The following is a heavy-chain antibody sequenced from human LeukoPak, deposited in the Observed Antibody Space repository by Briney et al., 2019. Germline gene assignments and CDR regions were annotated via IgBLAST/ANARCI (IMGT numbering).Heavy chain of an antibody. J-gene: IGHJ4*02. D-gene: IGHD2-8*01. CDR1: AVSVNAYS. CDR2: INHSGGS. Sequence: PSETLSLTCGVQAVSVNAYSWSWIRQSPGKRLEWIGEINHSGGSTYNPSLKSRATISLDTPENQVSLRVTSVTAADTAVYYCARIRCGHNEDRCYNYWGQGTLVTVSS. CDR3: ARIRCGHNEDRCYNY. V-gene: IGHV4-34*01.